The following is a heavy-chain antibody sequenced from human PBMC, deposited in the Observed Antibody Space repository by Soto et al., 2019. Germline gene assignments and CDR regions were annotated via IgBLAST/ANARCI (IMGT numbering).Heavy chain of an antibody. D-gene: IGHD6-6*01. CDR1: GGSISSDDYY. Sequence: SETLSLTCTVSGGSISSDDYYWSWIRQPPGKGPEWIGYIYYSGRTDYNPSLKSRVVISIDTSKNQFSLILSSMSATDTAVYYCARELSNSPDYFDFSGQGTLVTVSS. CDR2: IYYSGRT. V-gene: IGHV4-30-4*01. CDR3: ARELSNSPDYFDF. J-gene: IGHJ4*02.